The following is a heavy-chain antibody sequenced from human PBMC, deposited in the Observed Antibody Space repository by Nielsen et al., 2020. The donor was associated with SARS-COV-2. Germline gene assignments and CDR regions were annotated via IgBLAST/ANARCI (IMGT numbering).Heavy chain of an antibody. CDR1: GFTFSSYA. Sequence: LKISCAASGFTFSSYAMSWVRQAPGKGLEWVSVIYSGGSSTYYADSVKGRFTISRDNSKNTLYLQMNSLRAEDTAVYYCAKGSYYYDSSGYYEGFDYWGQGTLVTVSS. J-gene: IGHJ4*02. D-gene: IGHD3-22*01. CDR3: AKGSYYYDSSGYYEGFDY. CDR2: IYSGGSST. V-gene: IGHV3-23*03.